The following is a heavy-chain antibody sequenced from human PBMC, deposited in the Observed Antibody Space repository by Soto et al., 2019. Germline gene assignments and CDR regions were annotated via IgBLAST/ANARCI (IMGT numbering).Heavy chain of an antibody. V-gene: IGHV3-11*01. CDR3: ARDLEDIVVVVAATRELGY. J-gene: IGHJ4*02. D-gene: IGHD2-15*01. CDR1: GFTFSDYY. Sequence: GGSLRLSCAASGFTFSDYYMSWIRQAPGKGLEWVSYISSSGSTIYYADSVKGRFTISRDNAKNSLYLQMNSLRAEDTAVYYCARDLEDIVVVVAATRELGYWGQGTLVTVSS. CDR2: ISSSGSTI.